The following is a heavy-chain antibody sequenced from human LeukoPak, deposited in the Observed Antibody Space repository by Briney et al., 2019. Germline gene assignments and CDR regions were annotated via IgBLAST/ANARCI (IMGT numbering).Heavy chain of an antibody. J-gene: IGHJ4*02. D-gene: IGHD6-19*01. V-gene: IGHV4-34*01. Sequence: SETLSLTCAVYGGSFSGYYWSWIRQPPGKGLEWIGEINHSGSTNYNSSLKSRVTISVDTSKNQFSLKLNSVTAADTAVYYCARGIAVAGTDVFDYWGQGTLVTVSS. CDR1: GGSFSGYY. CDR2: INHSGST. CDR3: ARGIAVAGTDVFDY.